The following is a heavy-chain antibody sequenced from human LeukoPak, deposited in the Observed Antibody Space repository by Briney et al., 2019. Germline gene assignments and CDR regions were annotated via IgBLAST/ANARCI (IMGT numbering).Heavy chain of an antibody. J-gene: IGHJ6*02. CDR3: ARVLFGYYGVDV. V-gene: IGHV3-74*01. CDR2: INGDGSTT. D-gene: IGHD3-3*01. CDR1: GFTFSDYW. Sequence: GGPLRLSCAASGFTFSDYWMHWVRQAPGKGLVWVSGINGDGSTTTYADSVKGRFTISRDNSKNTLSLQMDSLRAEDTAVYYCARVLFGYYGVDVWGQGTMVTVSS.